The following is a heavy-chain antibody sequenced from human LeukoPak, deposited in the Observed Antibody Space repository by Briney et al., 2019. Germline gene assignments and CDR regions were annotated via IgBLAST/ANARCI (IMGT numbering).Heavy chain of an antibody. D-gene: IGHD2-2*01. CDR3: ARTDIVVVPAAKGGHYYFDY. J-gene: IGHJ4*02. V-gene: IGHV4-59*08. CDR1: GGSISSYY. CDR2: IYYSGST. Sequence: SQTLSLTCTVSGGSISSYYWSWIRQPPGKGLEWIGYIYYSGSTNYNPSLKGRVTISVDTSKNQFSLKLSSVTAADTAVYYCARTDIVVVPAAKGGHYYFDYWGQGTLVTVSS.